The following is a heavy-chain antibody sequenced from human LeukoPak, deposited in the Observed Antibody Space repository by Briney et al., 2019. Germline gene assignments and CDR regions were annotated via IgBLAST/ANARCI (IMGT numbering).Heavy chain of an antibody. CDR2: ISGNGGTT. V-gene: IGHV3-23*01. CDR1: GFTFSTYV. D-gene: IGHD6-19*01. CDR3: ARRAGLSFDY. J-gene: IGHJ4*02. Sequence: GGSLRLSCAASGFTFSTYVMKWVRQAPGTGLEWVSGISGNGGTTYYADSVKGRFTISRDNSKNTLYLQMNSLRAEDTAVYYCARRAGLSFDYWGQGALVTVSS.